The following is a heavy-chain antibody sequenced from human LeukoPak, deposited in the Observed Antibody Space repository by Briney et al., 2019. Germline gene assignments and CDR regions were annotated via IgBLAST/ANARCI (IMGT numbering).Heavy chain of an antibody. D-gene: IGHD3-22*01. J-gene: IGHJ4*02. CDR2: IGYDGSNK. CDR1: GFTVSSYG. V-gene: IGHV3-33*06. CDR3: AKDQGYYDSSGFPNPYYYFDY. Sequence: GVSLTLSCAASGFTVSSYGMHWLRQAPGKGLEWVAVIGYDGSNKYYADSGKGPFTISRDNSKDHLYLQINSLRAEETAVYYCAKDQGYYDSSGFPNPYYYFDYWGQGTLVTVSS.